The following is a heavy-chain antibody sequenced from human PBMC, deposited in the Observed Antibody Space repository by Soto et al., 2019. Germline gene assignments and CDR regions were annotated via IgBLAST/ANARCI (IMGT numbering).Heavy chain of an antibody. D-gene: IGHD2-15*01. V-gene: IGHV3-33*01. CDR1: GFSLGNYG. J-gene: IGHJ4*01. CDR3: AREVDCSGYSCYFGFYFDF. Sequence: QVQLVESGGGVVQPGRSLRLSCSASGFSLGNYGMHWVPQAPGKGLEWVAVIGFDGTVKKYTASVKVRFTISRDNSNNTVFLPRISLRAEDTALYYCAREVDCSGYSCYFGFYFDFWGQGTLVTVSS. CDR2: IGFDGTVK.